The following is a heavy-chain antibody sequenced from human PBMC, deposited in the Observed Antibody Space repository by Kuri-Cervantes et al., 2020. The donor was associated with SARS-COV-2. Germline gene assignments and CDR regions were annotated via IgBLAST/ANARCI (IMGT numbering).Heavy chain of an antibody. V-gene: IGHV1-24*01. Sequence: ASSQVSCKVSGYTLTELSMHWVRQAPGKGLEWMGGFDPEDGETIYAQSFQGRVTITADESTSTAYMELSSLRSEDTATYYCARGTTGLSLDCFDYWGQGTLVTVSS. CDR1: GYTLTELS. D-gene: IGHD2/OR15-2a*01. CDR2: FDPEDGET. CDR3: ARGTTGLSLDCFDY. J-gene: IGHJ4*02.